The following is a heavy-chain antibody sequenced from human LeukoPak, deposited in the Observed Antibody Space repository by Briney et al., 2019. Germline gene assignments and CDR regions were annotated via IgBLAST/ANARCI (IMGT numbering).Heavy chain of an antibody. CDR3: ARDLVPTYYYDSSGYYVY. D-gene: IGHD3-22*01. V-gene: IGHV1-2*04. Sequence: ASVKVSCKASGYTFTGYYMHWVRQAPGQGLEWMGWINPNSGGTNYAQKFQGWVTMTRDTSISTAYMELSRLRSDDTAVYYCARDLVPTYYYDSSGYYVYWGQGTLVTVSS. CDR1: GYTFTGYY. CDR2: INPNSGGT. J-gene: IGHJ4*02.